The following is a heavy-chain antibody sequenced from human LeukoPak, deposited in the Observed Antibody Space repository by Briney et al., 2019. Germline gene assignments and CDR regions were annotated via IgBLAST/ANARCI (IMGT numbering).Heavy chain of an antibody. CDR1: GFTFSSYW. CDR2: IKQDGSEK. D-gene: IGHD2-15*01. J-gene: IGHJ4*02. V-gene: IGHV3-7*01. CDR3: ARGYCSGGSCYEGLFDC. Sequence: AGGSLRLSCAASGFTFSSYWMSWVRQAPGKGLEWVANIKQDGSEKYYVDSVKGRFTISRDNAKNSLYLQMNSLRAEDTAVYYCARGYCSGGSCYEGLFDCWGQGTLVTVSS.